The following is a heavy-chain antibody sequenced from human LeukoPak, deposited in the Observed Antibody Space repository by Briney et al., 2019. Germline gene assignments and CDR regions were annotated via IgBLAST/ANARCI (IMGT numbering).Heavy chain of an antibody. Sequence: TSLKVSCKASGYTFTSYDINWVRQATGQGLEWMGWMNPNSGNTGYAQKFQGRVTMTRNTSISTAYMELSSLRSEDTAVYYCARGGYSSTREYYYYGMDVWGQGTTVTVSS. J-gene: IGHJ6*02. V-gene: IGHV1-8*01. D-gene: IGHD6-13*01. CDR1: GYTFTSYD. CDR2: MNPNSGNT. CDR3: ARGGYSSTREYYYYGMDV.